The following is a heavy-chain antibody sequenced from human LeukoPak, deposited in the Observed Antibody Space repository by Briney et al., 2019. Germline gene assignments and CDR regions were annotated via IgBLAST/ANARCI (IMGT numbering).Heavy chain of an antibody. Sequence: GSLRLSCAASGFTFSTYGLHWVRQAPGKGLEWVALIGYDGSNKYYADSVKGRFTISRDNSKNTLYLQMNSLRAEDTAVYYCAREKQKYSSGWYCLDYWGQGTLVTVSS. CDR2: IGYDGSNK. CDR3: AREKQKYSSGWYCLDY. CDR1: GFTFSTYG. J-gene: IGHJ4*02. V-gene: IGHV3-33*01. D-gene: IGHD6-19*01.